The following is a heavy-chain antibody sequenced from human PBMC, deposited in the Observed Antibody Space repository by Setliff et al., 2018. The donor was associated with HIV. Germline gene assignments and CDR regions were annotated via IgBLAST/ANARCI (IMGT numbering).Heavy chain of an antibody. CDR1: GGSFSAYY. D-gene: IGHD2-21*01. CDR2: IHHSGST. Sequence: SETLSLTCAVYGGSFSAYYWSWIRQPPGKGLEWIGEIHHSGSTNYNPSLKSRVTISVDTSKKDFSLKLTSVTAADTAMYYCAREDSDGYVDIWGQGTLITVSS. V-gene: IGHV4-34*01. CDR3: AREDSDGYVDI. J-gene: IGHJ4*02.